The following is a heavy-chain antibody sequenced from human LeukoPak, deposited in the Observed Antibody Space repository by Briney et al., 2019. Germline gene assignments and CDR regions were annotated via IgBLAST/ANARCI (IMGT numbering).Heavy chain of an antibody. J-gene: IGHJ4*02. CDR3: ARDGGSGSSIEYCFDY. V-gene: IGHV3-30*14. CDR1: GFTFSSYA. D-gene: IGHD3-10*01. Sequence: GGSLRLSCAASGFTFSSYAIHWVRQAPGKGLEWVAVISYDGSIKYYADSVKGRFTISRDNSKNTLYLQMNSLRAEDTAVYYCARDGGSGSSIEYCFDYWGQGTLVTVSS. CDR2: ISYDGSIK.